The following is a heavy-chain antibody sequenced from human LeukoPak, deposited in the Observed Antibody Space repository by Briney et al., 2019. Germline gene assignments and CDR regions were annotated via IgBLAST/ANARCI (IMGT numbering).Heavy chain of an antibody. CDR1: GGSISGHY. Sequence: SETLSLTCTVSGGSISGHYWSWIRQPPGKGLEWIGYIHYTGRTDYSPSLKSRVTISVDTSKNQFSLKLSSVTAADTAVYYCARVTSTSELLVNPWGQGTLVTVSS. D-gene: IGHD2-15*01. CDR2: IHYTGRT. V-gene: IGHV4-59*11. CDR3: ARVTSTSELLVNP. J-gene: IGHJ5*02.